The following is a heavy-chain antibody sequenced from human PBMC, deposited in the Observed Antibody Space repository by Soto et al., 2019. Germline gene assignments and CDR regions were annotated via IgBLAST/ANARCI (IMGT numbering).Heavy chain of an antibody. D-gene: IGHD2-15*01. CDR2: ISSSSSTI. J-gene: IGHJ3*02. V-gene: IGHV3-48*01. CDR1: GFTFSSYS. CDR3: ASRRLPMGAFDI. Sequence: EVQLVESGGGLVQPGGSLRLSCAASGFTFSSYSMNWVRQAPGKGLEWVSYISSSSSTIYYADSVKGRFTISRDNAKNSLYLQMNSLRAEDTAVYYGASRRLPMGAFDIWGQGTMVTVSS.